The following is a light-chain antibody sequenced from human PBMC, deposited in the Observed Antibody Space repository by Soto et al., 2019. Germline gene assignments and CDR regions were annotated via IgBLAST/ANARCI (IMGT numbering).Light chain of an antibody. V-gene: IGLV2-14*01. J-gene: IGLJ1*01. Sequence: QSALTQPASVSGSPGQSITISCTGTRSDVGGYNYVSWYQQHPGKAPKLMIYDVSNRPSGVSNRFSGSTSGNTASLTISGLQAEDEADYYCSSYTSSSTLLYVFGTGTKLTVL. CDR3: SSYTSSSTLLYV. CDR1: RSDVGGYNY. CDR2: DVS.